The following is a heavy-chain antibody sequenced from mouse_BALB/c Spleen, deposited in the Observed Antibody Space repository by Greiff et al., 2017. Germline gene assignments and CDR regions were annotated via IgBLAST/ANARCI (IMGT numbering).Heavy chain of an antibody. J-gene: IGHJ4*01. D-gene: IGHD1-2*01. CDR3: ARSRITTALYYYAMDY. V-gene: IGHV1-18*01. Sequence: EVQVVESGPELEKPGASVKISCKASGYSFTGYNMNWVKQSNGKSLEWIGGINPNNGGTSYNQKFKGKATLTVDKSSSTAYMELRSLTSEDSAVYYCARSRITTALYYYAMDYWGQGTSVTVSS. CDR2: INPNNGGT. CDR1: GYSFTGYN.